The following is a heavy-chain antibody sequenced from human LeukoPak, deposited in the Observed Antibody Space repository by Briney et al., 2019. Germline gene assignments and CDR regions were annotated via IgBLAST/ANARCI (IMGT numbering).Heavy chain of an antibody. V-gene: IGHV1-69*05. D-gene: IGHD5-12*01. CDR1: GGTFSSYA. CDR2: IIPIFGTA. CDR3: ARDRALIDSGYDGNWFDP. J-gene: IGHJ5*02. Sequence: SVKVSCKASGGTFSSYAISWVRQAPGQGLEWMGGIIPIFGTANYAQKFQGRVTITTDESTSTAYMELSSLRSEDTAVYYCARDRALIDSGYDGNWFDPWGQGTLVTVSS.